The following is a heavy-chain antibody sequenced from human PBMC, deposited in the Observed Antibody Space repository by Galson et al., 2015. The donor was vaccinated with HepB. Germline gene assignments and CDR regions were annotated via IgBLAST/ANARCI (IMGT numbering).Heavy chain of an antibody. CDR3: ARQYDTSGYYPY. D-gene: IGHD3-22*01. CDR2: IIPIFGSA. CDR1: GGTPSTYT. V-gene: IGHV1-69*13. Sequence: SVKVSCKASGGTPSTYTLSWVRQAPGQGLEWMGGIIPIFGSANYAQKFQGRVTITADESTSTTYMELRRLRSEDTAVYYCARQYDTSGYYPYWGQGTLVTVSS. J-gene: IGHJ4*02.